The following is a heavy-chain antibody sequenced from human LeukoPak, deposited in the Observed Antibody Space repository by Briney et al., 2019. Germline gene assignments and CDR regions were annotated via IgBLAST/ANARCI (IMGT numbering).Heavy chain of an antibody. CDR3: ARDSISSMGYYYYYGMDV. V-gene: IGHV3-66*01. D-gene: IGHD6-13*01. CDR1: GFTDSSNY. Sequence: GGSLRLSCAASGFTDSSNYMSWVRQAPGKGLEWVSVIYSGGSTYYADSVKGRFTISRDNSKNTLYLQMNSLRAEDTAVYYCARDSISSMGYYYYYGMDVWGQGTTVTFSS. CDR2: IYSGGST. J-gene: IGHJ6*02.